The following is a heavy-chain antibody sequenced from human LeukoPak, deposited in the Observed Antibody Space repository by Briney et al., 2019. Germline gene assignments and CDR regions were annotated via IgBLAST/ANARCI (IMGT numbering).Heavy chain of an antibody. CDR2: IDHRGRT. CDR1: GESFSGDF. Sequence: SETLSLTCGVYGESFSGDFWTWLRQAPGKGLEWIGEIDHRGRTNYSPSLTGRVTISVDTSMNQFSLQLRSVTAADTALYYCARGQYDSGGYHYGIRAFYFDYWGQGILVTVSS. D-gene: IGHD3-22*01. J-gene: IGHJ4*02. CDR3: ARGQYDSGGYHYGIRAFYFDY. V-gene: IGHV4-34*01.